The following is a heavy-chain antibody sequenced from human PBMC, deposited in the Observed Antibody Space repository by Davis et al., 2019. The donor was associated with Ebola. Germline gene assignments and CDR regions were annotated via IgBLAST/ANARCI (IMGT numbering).Heavy chain of an antibody. V-gene: IGHV1-18*01. CDR3: ARGRGRRIVATIENYYYYYGMDV. Sequence: ASVKVSCKASGYTFTSYGISWVRQAPGQGLEWMGWISAYNGNTNYAQKLQGRVTMTTDTSTSTAYMELRSLRSDDTAVYYCARGRGRRIVATIENYYYYYGMDVWGQGTTVTVSS. J-gene: IGHJ6*02. D-gene: IGHD5-12*01. CDR1: GYTFTSYG. CDR2: ISAYNGNT.